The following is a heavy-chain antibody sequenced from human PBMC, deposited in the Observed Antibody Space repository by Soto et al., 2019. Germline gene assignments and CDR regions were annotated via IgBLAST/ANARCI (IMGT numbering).Heavy chain of an antibody. J-gene: IGHJ3*02. CDR1: GYTFTSYD. Sequence: ASVKVSCKASGYTFTSYDINWVRQATGQGLEWMGWMNPNSGNTGYAQKFQGRVTMTRNTSISTAYMELSSLRSEDTAVYYCARATPFVAVAGTGVVADMHAFDIWGQGTMVTVS. CDR2: MNPNSGNT. CDR3: ARATPFVAVAGTGVVADMHAFDI. V-gene: IGHV1-8*01. D-gene: IGHD6-19*01.